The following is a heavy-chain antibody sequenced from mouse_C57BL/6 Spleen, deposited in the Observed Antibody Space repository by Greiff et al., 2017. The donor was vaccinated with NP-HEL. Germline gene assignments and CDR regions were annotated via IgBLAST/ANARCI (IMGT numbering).Heavy chain of an antibody. CDR2: IDPSDSYT. D-gene: IGHD2-4*01. CDR1: GYTFTSYW. Sequence: VQLQQPGAELVMPGASVKLSCKASGYTFTSYWMHWVKQRPGQGLEWIGEIDPSDSYTNYNQKFKGKSTLTVDKSSSTAYMQLSSLTSEDSAVYYCARREMIKGFFDYWGQGTTLTVSS. V-gene: IGHV1-69*01. J-gene: IGHJ2*01. CDR3: ARREMIKGFFDY.